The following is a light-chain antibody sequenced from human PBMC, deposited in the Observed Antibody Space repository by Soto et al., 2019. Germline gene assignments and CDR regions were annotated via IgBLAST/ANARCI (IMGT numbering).Light chain of an antibody. CDR2: AAS. V-gene: IGKV1-39*01. CDR3: QQSYNTPFT. J-gene: IGKJ3*01. CDR1: QSIARY. Sequence: DIQMTQSPSSLSASVGDRVTITCRASQSIARYLNWYQQKPGTAPKLLFYAASNLQSGLPSRFSGSGSGTDFTLNINNLQPEDFATYHCQQSYNTPFTFGPGTKVDIK.